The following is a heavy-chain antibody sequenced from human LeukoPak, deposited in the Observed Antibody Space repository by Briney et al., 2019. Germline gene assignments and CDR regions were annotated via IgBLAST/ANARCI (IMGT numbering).Heavy chain of an antibody. CDR1: GFTFSSYA. Sequence: GGSLRLSCAASGFTFSSYAMHWVRQAPGKGLEWVAVISYDGSNKYYADSVKGRFTISRDNSKSTLYLQMNSLRAEDTAVYYCARGAIVVVPAATYNWFDPWGQGTLVTVSS. V-gene: IGHV3-30-3*01. CDR2: ISYDGSNK. D-gene: IGHD2-2*01. J-gene: IGHJ5*02. CDR3: ARGAIVVVPAATYNWFDP.